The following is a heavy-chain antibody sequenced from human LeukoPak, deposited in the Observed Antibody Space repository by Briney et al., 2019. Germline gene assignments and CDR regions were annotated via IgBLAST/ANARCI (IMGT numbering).Heavy chain of an antibody. CDR1: GYTFTSYA. CDR3: ATVVVVAATREYWFDP. Sequence: GASVKVSCKASGYTFTSYAMNWVRQAPGQGLEWMGWINTNTGNPTYAQGFTGRFVFSLDTSVSTAYLQISSLKAEDTAVYYCATVVVVAATREYWFDPWGQGTLVTVSS. J-gene: IGHJ5*02. V-gene: IGHV7-4-1*02. D-gene: IGHD2-15*01. CDR2: INTNTGNP.